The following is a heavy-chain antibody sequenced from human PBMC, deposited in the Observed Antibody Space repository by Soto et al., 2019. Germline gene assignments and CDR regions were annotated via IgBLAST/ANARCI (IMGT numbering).Heavy chain of an antibody. D-gene: IGHD2-2*01. CDR1: GYTFIGYY. Sequence: ASVKVSCKASGYTFIGYYIHWVRQAPGQGLEWMGRINPNSGEVTYGETFQGRVTMTRDTSNNTDYMELSRLRSDDTAVYYCARDPRTLWYFDYWGQGTLVTVSS. J-gene: IGHJ4*02. V-gene: IGHV1-2*06. CDR2: INPNSGEV. CDR3: ARDPRTLWYFDY.